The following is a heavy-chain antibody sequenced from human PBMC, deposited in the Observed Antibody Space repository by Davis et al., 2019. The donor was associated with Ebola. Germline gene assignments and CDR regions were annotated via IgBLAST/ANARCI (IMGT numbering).Heavy chain of an antibody. CDR2: ISPDGSDK. D-gene: IGHD2-8*02. Sequence: GGSLRLSCAASGISFSNYGMFWVRQAPGKVMEWMAVISPDGSDKNYADSGKGRFTISRDNSKNTLDLQMNSLRPEDTAVYYCVKTRSNWWNDALEIWGRGTMVIVSS. V-gene: IGHV3-30*18. CDR3: VKTRSNWWNDALEI. CDR1: GISFSNYG. J-gene: IGHJ3*02.